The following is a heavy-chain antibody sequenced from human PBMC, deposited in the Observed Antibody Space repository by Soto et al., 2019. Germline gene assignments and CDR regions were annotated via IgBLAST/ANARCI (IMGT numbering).Heavy chain of an antibody. CDR3: ARDSRALLWFGELYPYGMDV. J-gene: IGHJ6*02. Sequence: GASVKVSCKASGYTFTSYYMHCVRQAPGQGLEWMGIINPSGGSTTYAQKFQGRVTMTRDTSTTTVYMELSSLRSEDTAVYYCARDSRALLWFGELYPYGMDVWGQGTTVTVSS. D-gene: IGHD3-10*01. CDR2: INPSGGST. V-gene: IGHV1-46*01. CDR1: GYTFTSYY.